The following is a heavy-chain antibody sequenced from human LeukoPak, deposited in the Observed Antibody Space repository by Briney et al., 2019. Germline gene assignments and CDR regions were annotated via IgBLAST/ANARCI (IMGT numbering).Heavy chain of an antibody. Sequence: PGGSLRLSCAASGFTLSTYSLNWVRQAPGKGLEWVSSISSSSLYIYYADSVKGRFTISRDNAKNSLFLQMNSLRAEDTAVYYCAREGDGYNSPIDYWGQGILVTVSS. CDR3: AREGDGYNSPIDY. CDR2: ISSSSLYI. V-gene: IGHV3-21*01. J-gene: IGHJ4*02. CDR1: GFTLSTYS. D-gene: IGHD5-24*01.